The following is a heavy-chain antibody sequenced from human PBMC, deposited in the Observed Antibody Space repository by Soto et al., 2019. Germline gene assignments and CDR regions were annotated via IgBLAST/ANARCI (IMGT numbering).Heavy chain of an antibody. CDR2: IIPMFGTA. J-gene: IGHJ6*02. Sequence: QVQLVQSGAEVKKPGSSVKVSCKASGGTFSSYAISWVRQAPGQGLEWMGGIIPMFGTANYAQEFQGRVTIIADESTSTVHMELSSLRSEDTAVYSCARVSSDKCYTCGIDVWGQGTTVTVSS. CDR1: GGTFSSYA. D-gene: IGHD2-2*02. CDR3: ARVSSDKCYTCGIDV. V-gene: IGHV1-69*01.